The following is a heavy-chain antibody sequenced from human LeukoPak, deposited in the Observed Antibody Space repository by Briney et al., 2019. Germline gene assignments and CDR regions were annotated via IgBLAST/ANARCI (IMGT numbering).Heavy chain of an antibody. D-gene: IGHD4-23*01. V-gene: IGHV3-64D*09. CDR2: ISSNGGST. CDR1: GFTLSNYA. CDR3: VTEIGGKFDY. Sequence: GGSLRLSCSASGFTLSNYAMHWVRQAPGKGLEYVSVISSNGGSTYYADSVKGRFTISRDNSKNTLYLQMSSLRAEDTAVYYCVTEIGGKFDYWGQGTLVTVSS. J-gene: IGHJ4*02.